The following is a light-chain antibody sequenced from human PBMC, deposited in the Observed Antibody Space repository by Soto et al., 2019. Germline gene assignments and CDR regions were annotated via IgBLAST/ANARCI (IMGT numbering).Light chain of an antibody. CDR2: DVF. CDR1: QSISSW. J-gene: IGKJ4*01. Sequence: DIQMTQSPSSLSASVGDRVTITCRASQSISSWLAWYQQKPGKAPKLLMFDVFSLESGVPSRFSGSRSGTEFTLTISSLQPEDIATYYCQQYLNLPLTFGGGTKVAIK. CDR3: QQYLNLPLT. V-gene: IGKV1-5*01.